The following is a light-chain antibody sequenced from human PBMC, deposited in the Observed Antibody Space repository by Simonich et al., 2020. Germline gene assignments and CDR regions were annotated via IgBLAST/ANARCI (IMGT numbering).Light chain of an antibody. CDR1: QSVLYSANNKNY. J-gene: IGKJ2*01. CDR3: QQYYSTPPA. V-gene: IGKV4-1*01. Sequence: DIVMTQSQDSLAVSLGERATINCKSSQSVLYSANNKNYLAWYQQKPGQPPKLLIYWASTRESGVPYRFSGSGSGTDFTLTISSLQAEDVAVYYCQQYYSTPPAFGQGTKLEIK. CDR2: WAS.